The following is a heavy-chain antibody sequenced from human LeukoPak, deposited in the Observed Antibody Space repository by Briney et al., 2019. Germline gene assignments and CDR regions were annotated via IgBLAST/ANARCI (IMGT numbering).Heavy chain of an antibody. D-gene: IGHD2-8*02. V-gene: IGHV4-34*01. CDR2: INHSGST. CDR1: GGSFSGYY. J-gene: IGHJ4*02. Sequence: KPSETLSLTCAVYGGSFSGYYWSWIRQPPGKGLEWIGEINHSGSTNYNPSLKSRVTISVDTSKNQFSLKLSSVTAADTAVYYCARATGYWAFFFNWGQGTLVTVSS. CDR3: ARATGYWAFFFN.